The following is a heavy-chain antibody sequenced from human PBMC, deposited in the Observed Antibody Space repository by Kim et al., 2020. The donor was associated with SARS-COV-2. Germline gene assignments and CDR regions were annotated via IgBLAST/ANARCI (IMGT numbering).Heavy chain of an antibody. J-gene: IGHJ3*02. CDR2: IYYSGST. D-gene: IGHD3-10*01. CDR3: ARDGKPDTTYYGIDAFDI. V-gene: IGHV4-59*13. CDR1: GGSISSYY. Sequence: SETLSLTCTVSGGSISSYYWSWIRQPPGKGLEWIGYIYYSGSTNYNPSLKSRVTISVDTSKNQFSLKLSSVTAADTAVYYCARDGKPDTTYYGIDAFDIWGQGTMVTVSS.